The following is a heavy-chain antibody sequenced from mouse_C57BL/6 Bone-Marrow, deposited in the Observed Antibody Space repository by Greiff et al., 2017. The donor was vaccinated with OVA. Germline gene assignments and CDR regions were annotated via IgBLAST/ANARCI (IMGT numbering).Heavy chain of an antibody. CDR2: IYPYNGVS. CDR1: GYSFTGYY. V-gene: IGHV1-31*01. J-gene: IGHJ2*01. Sequence: VQLQQSGPELVKPGASVKISCTASGYSFTGYYMHWVKQRHGPILDWIGYIYPYNGVSSYNQNFKGKATLTVDKSSSTAYMERRSLTSEASAVYYWARGAGVDDWGQGTTLTVSS. CDR3: ARGAGVDD.